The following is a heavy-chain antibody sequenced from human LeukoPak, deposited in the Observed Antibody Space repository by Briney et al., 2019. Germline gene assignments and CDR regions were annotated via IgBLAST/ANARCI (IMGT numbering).Heavy chain of an antibody. V-gene: IGHV3-9*01. Sequence: TGGSLRLSCAASGFTFDDYAMPWVRQAPGKGLEWVSGISWNSGSIGYADSVKGRFTISRDNAKNSLYLQMNSLRAEDTALYYCAKGDRYSSSWYGTNFDYWGQGTLVTVSS. CDR2: ISWNSGSI. CDR1: GFTFDDYA. J-gene: IGHJ4*02. CDR3: AKGDRYSSSWYGTNFDY. D-gene: IGHD6-13*01.